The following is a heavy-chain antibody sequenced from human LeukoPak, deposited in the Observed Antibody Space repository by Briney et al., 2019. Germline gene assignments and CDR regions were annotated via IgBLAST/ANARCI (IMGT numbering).Heavy chain of an antibody. CDR3: ARLLRGQYCSTTSCLTFDY. J-gene: IGHJ4*01. D-gene: IGHD2-2*01. CDR2: IYYSGST. Sequence: SETLSLTCTVSGGSISSYYWSWIRQPPGKGLEWIGYIYYSGSTNHNPSLKSRVTISVDTSKNQFSLKLSSVTAADTAVYYCARLLRGQYCSTTSCLTFDYWGQGALVAVSS. CDR1: GGSISSYY. V-gene: IGHV4-59*01.